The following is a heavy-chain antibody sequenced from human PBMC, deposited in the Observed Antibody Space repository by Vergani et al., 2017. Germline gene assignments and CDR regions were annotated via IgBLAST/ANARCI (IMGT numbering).Heavy chain of an antibody. J-gene: IGHJ4*02. CDR2: ISGSGGST. Sequence: EVQLVESGGGVVRPGGSLRLSCAASGFTFDDYGMSWVRQAPGKGLEWVSAISGSGGSTYYADSVKGRFTISRDNSKNTRYLQMNSLRAEDTAVYYCAKAYYGDYYFDYWGQGTLVTVSS. CDR1: GFTFDDYG. V-gene: IGHV3-23*04. CDR3: AKAYYGDYYFDY. D-gene: IGHD4-17*01.